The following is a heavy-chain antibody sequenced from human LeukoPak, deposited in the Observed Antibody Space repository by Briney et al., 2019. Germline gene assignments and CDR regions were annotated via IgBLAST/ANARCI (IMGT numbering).Heavy chain of an antibody. Sequence: SETLSLTCTVSGGSISSYYWSWIRQPPGKRLEWIGYIYYSGSTNYNPSLKSRVTISVDTSKNQFSLKLSSVTAADTAVYYCVRLRRGIAVDYWGQGTLVTVSS. CDR3: VRLRRGIAVDY. D-gene: IGHD6-19*01. CDR2: IYYSGST. J-gene: IGHJ4*02. V-gene: IGHV4-59*08. CDR1: GGSISSYY.